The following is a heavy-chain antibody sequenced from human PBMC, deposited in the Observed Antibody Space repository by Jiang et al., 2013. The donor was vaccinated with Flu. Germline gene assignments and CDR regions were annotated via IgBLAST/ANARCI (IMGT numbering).Heavy chain of an antibody. V-gene: IGHV4-4*07. J-gene: IGHJ4*01. Sequence: GLVKPSETLSLTCTVSGVSGDSLTFYYWSWIRQSAGRGLEWIGRVSFSGTTRYNPSLKSRLTMSVDTSKGQFSLRLSSMTAADTAVYYCARTERNGGLYYFDYWGHGTRVTVSS. CDR3: ARTERNGGLYYFDY. CDR1: GVSGDSLTFYY. CDR2: VSFSGTT. D-gene: IGHD3-16*01.